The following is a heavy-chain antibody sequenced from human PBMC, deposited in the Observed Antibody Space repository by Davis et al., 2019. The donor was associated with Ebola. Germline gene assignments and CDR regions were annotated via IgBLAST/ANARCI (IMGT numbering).Heavy chain of an antibody. D-gene: IGHD1/OR15-1a*01. CDR1: GGSTRRSNYY. Sequence: SETLSLTCSVSGGSTRRSNYYCSWVRPPPGKGLEWIGSVFYTGTTYFNPSVKRRVTVSVDTAKNHFSLELNSVTAADTAVYYCAIQIMGTTRVFDYWGQGALVTVSS. J-gene: IGHJ4*02. CDR2: VFYTGTT. CDR3: AIQIMGTTRVFDY. V-gene: IGHV4-39*02.